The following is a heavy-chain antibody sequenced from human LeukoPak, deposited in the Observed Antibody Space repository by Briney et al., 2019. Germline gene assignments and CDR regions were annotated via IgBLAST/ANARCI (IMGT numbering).Heavy chain of an antibody. CDR2: IYYSGST. D-gene: IGHD3-3*01. Sequence: PSETLSLTRTVSGGSISGYYWSWIRQPPGKGLEWIGYIYYSGSTNYNPSLKSRVTISVDTSKNQSSLKLSSVTAADTAVYHCARDNDFWSGYYGMDVWGQGTTVTVSS. CDR3: ARDNDFWSGYYGMDV. V-gene: IGHV4-59*01. J-gene: IGHJ6*02. CDR1: GGSISGYY.